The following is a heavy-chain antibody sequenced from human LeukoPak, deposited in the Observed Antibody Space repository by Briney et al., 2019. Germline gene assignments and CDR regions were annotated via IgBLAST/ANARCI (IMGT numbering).Heavy chain of an antibody. Sequence: SETLSLTCTVSGGSISSYYWSWMRQPPGKGLEWIGYIYYSGSTNYNPSLKSRVTISVDTSKNQFSLKLSSATAADTAVYYCARDRISSGLDYWGQGTLVTVSS. D-gene: IGHD6-19*01. CDR2: IYYSGST. CDR1: GGSISSYY. V-gene: IGHV4-59*01. J-gene: IGHJ4*02. CDR3: ARDRISSGLDY.